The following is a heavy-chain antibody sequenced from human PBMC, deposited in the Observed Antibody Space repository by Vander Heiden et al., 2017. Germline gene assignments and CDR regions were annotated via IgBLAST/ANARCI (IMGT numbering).Heavy chain of an antibody. J-gene: IGHJ4*02. D-gene: IGHD2-8*01. V-gene: IGHV3-30*18. CDR3: AKELINSWSLFDT. CDR2: ISFEGSNK. Sequence: QVRLVESGGGVVQPGRSLRLSCAGPGFTFTTYGIHWVRQAPGKGLEWVAIISFEGSNKYYEDSVQGRLIISRDNARSTVDLQMNSLRPEDTAVYFCAKELINSWSLFDTWGQGTLVTVSS. CDR1: GFTFTTYG.